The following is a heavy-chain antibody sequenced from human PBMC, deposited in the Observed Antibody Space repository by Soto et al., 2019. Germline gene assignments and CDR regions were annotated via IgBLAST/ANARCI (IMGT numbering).Heavy chain of an antibody. D-gene: IGHD6-13*01. CDR1: GGTFSSYA. CDR3: ASLLIAAAGTLKCYFDY. J-gene: IGHJ4*02. CDR2: IIPIFGTA. V-gene: IGHV1-69*13. Sequence: SVKVSCKASGGTFSSYAISWVRQAPGQGLEWMGGIIPIFGTANYAQKFQGRVTITADESTSTAYMELSSLRSEDTAVYYCASLLIAAAGTLKCYFDYWGQGILGTFS.